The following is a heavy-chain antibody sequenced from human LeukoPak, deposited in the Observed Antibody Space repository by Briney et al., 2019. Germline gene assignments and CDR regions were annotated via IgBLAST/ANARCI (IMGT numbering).Heavy chain of an antibody. CDR2: ISGNGSNT. V-gene: IGHV3-23*01. CDR1: GFTFTGFA. Sequence: GGSLRLSCAASGFTFTGFAMGWVRQAPGKGLEWVSSISGNGSNTFYADSVKGRFSSSRDNSKNTLYLQMNSLRAEDTALYYCAKVAIWSARHFDYWGQGTLVTVSS. CDR3: AKVAIWSARHFDY. D-gene: IGHD3-10*01. J-gene: IGHJ4*02.